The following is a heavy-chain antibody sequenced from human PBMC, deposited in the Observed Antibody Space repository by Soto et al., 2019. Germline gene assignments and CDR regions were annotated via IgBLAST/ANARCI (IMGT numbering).Heavy chain of an antibody. CDR3: ARTHSGSYYSVFNY. Sequence: SETLSLTCVVSNFSISSGYYWGWIRQSPGKGLEWIASIYRSGTTSYNPSLKSRVTISVDPSKNQFSLMLTAVTAADTAVYYCARTHSGSYYSVFNYWGRGSLVTVSS. CDR1: NFSISSGYY. V-gene: IGHV4-38-2*01. J-gene: IGHJ4*02. D-gene: IGHD1-26*01. CDR2: IYRSGTT.